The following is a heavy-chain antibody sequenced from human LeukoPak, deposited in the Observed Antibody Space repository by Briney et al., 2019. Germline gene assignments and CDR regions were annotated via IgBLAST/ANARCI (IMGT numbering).Heavy chain of an antibody. V-gene: IGHV3-7*01. Sequence: GGSLRLSCAASGFTFSSYWMSWVRQAPGKGLEWVANIKQDGSEKYYVDSVKGRFTISRDNAKNSLYLQMNSLRAEDTAVYYCARSSRLGYCSRTSCFGVLWGQGTLVTVSS. J-gene: IGHJ4*02. CDR2: IKQDGSEK. CDR3: ARSSRLGYCSRTSCFGVL. D-gene: IGHD2-2*01. CDR1: GFTFSSYW.